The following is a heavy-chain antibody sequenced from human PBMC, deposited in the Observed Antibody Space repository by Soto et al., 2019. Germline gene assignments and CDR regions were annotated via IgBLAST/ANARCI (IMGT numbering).Heavy chain of an antibody. CDR1: GYMFSNYD. V-gene: IGHV1-8*01. Sequence: QVQLVQSGAEVKKPGASVKVSCKASGYMFSNYDIIWVRQATGQGLEWMGWMNPDNDKTDYAQKFQGRVTMTGNTSISTAYMELTALTYEDTAIYYCARPGARYCGGDCYSSHWGQGTLVTVSS. CDR2: MNPDNDKT. D-gene: IGHD2-21*02. CDR3: ARPGARYCGGDCYSSH. J-gene: IGHJ4*02.